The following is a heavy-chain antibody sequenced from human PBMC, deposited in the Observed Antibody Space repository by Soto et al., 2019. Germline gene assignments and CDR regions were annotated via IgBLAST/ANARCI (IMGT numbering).Heavy chain of an antibody. CDR3: ARDLPRNYYDSSGPYLDAFDI. Sequence: SVKVSCKASGGTFSSYAISWVRQAPVQGLEWMGGIIPIFGTANYAQKFQGRVTITADKSTSTAYMELSSLRSEDTAVYYCARDLPRNYYDSSGPYLDAFDIWGQGTMVTVSS. CDR1: GGTFSSYA. CDR2: IIPIFGTA. D-gene: IGHD3-22*01. J-gene: IGHJ3*02. V-gene: IGHV1-69*06.